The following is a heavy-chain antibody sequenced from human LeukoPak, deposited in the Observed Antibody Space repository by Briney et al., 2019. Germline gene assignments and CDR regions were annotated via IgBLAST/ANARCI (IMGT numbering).Heavy chain of an antibody. CDR1: GFTFSSYW. CDR3: ARVPNLYCGGDCYLLDY. V-gene: IGHV3-74*01. J-gene: IGHJ4*02. Sequence: LAGGSLRLSCAASGFTFSSYWMHWVRPAPGKGLVWVSRINSDGSSTSYADSVKGRFTISRDNAKNTLYLQMNSLRAEDTAVYYCARVPNLYCGGDCYLLDYWGQGTLVTVSS. CDR2: INSDGSST. D-gene: IGHD2-21*02.